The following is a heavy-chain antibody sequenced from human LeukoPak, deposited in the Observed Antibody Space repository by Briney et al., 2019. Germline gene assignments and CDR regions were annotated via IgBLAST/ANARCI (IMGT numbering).Heavy chain of an antibody. CDR3: ARLPGIAAAGLDY. CDR1: GGSISSGDYY. J-gene: IGHJ4*02. Sequence: PSETLSLTCTVSGGSISSGDYYWSWIRQPPGKGLEWIGYIYYSGSTNYNPSLKSRVTISVDTSKNQFSLKLSSVTAADTAVYYCARLPGIAAAGLDYWGQGTLVTVSS. D-gene: IGHD6-13*01. V-gene: IGHV4-61*08. CDR2: IYYSGST.